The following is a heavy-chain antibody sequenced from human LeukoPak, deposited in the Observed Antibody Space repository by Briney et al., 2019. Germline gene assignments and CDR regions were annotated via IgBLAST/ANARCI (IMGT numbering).Heavy chain of an antibody. V-gene: IGHV3-66*01. D-gene: IGHD1-26*01. CDR3: ASNPVGATGYYYYYGMDV. CDR2: IYGGGST. J-gene: IGHJ6*02. CDR1: GFTVSSNY. Sequence: GGSLRLSCAASGFTVSSNYMSWVRQAPGKGLEWVSVIYGGGSTYYADSVKGRCTISRDNSKNTLYLQMNSLRAEETAVYYCASNPVGATGYYYYYGMDVWGQGTTVTVYS.